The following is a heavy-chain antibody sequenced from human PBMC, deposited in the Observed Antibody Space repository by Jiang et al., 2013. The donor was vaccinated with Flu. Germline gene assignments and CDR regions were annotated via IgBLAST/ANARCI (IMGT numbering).Heavy chain of an antibody. CDR2: ISYDGSNK. CDR3: ARGYSSSWYGGQFDY. D-gene: IGHD6-13*01. Sequence: QLLESRGGVVQPGRSLRLSCAASGFTFSSYAMHWVRQAPGKGLEWVAVISYDGSNKYYADSVKGRFTISRDNSKNTLYLQMNSLRAEDTAVYYCARGYSSSWYGGQFDYWGQGTLVTVSS. J-gene: IGHJ4*02. V-gene: IGHV3-30-3*01. CDR1: GFTFSSYA.